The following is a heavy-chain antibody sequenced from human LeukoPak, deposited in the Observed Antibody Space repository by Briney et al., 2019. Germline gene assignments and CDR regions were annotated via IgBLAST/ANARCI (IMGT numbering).Heavy chain of an antibody. Sequence: GRSLRLSCAASGFTFSSYGMHWVRQAPGKGLEWVAVIWYDGSNKYYADSVKGRFTISRDSSKNTLYLQMNSLRAEDTAVYYCARDLGITMVRGVLGYWGQGTLVTVSS. CDR1: GFTFSSYG. V-gene: IGHV3-33*01. CDR3: ARDLGITMVRGVLGY. D-gene: IGHD3-10*01. CDR2: IWYDGSNK. J-gene: IGHJ4*02.